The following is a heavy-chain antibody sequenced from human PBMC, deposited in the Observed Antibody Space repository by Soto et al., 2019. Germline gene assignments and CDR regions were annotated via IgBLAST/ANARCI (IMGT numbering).Heavy chain of an antibody. CDR1: GGSISSGDYY. Sequence: SETLSLTCTVSGGSISSGDYYWSWIRQPPGKGLEWIGYIYYSGSTYYNPSLKSRVTISVDTSKNQFSLKLSSVTAADTAVYYCXRGPVPAAMGAEAFFDYWGQGTLVTVSS. D-gene: IGHD2-2*01. CDR3: XRGPVPAAMGAEAFFDY. J-gene: IGHJ4*02. V-gene: IGHV4-30-4*01. CDR2: IYYSGST.